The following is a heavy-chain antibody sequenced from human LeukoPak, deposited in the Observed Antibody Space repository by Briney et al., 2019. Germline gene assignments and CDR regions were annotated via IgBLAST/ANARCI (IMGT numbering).Heavy chain of an antibody. CDR1: GGSISSYH. CDR2: IYYNGRT. J-gene: IGHJ3*02. V-gene: IGHV4-59*01. D-gene: IGHD2-15*01. CDR3: ARPILTNYHDAFDI. Sequence: SETLSLTCTVSGGSISSYHWSWIRQPPGKGLEWIGYIYYNGRTNYKPSLKSRVTISVDTSKNQFSLRPSSVTAADTAVYYCARPILTNYHDAFDIWGQGTMVTVSS.